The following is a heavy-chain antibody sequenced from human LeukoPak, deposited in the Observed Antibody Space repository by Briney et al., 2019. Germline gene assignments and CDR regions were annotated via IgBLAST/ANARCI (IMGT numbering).Heavy chain of an antibody. CDR3: ARPYCSSTSCYGYFQH. CDR2: IYPGDSDT. J-gene: IGHJ1*01. D-gene: IGHD2-2*01. V-gene: IGHV5-51*01. CDR1: GYSFTSYW. Sequence: GESLKISCKGSGYSFTSYWTGWVRQMPGKGLEWMGIIYPGDSDTRYSPSFQGQVTISADKSISTAYLQWSSLKASDTAMYYRARPYCSSTSCYGYFQHWGQGTLVTVSS.